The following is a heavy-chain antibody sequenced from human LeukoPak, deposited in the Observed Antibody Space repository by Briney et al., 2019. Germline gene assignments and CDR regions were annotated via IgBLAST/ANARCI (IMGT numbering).Heavy chain of an antibody. J-gene: IGHJ4*02. CDR3: ARDRGGGLEMYYFDY. V-gene: IGHV3-30-3*01. D-gene: IGHD3/OR15-3a*01. CDR1: GFTFSSYD. Sequence: GGSLRLSCAASGFTFSSYDMHWVRQAPGKGLERVAVISYDGSNKYYADSVKGRFTISRDNSKNTLYLQMNSLRAEDTAVYYCARDRGGGLEMYYFDYWGQGTLVTVSS. CDR2: ISYDGSNK.